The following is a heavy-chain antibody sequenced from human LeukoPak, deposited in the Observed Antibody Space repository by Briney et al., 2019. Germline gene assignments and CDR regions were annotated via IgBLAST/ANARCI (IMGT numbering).Heavy chain of an antibody. Sequence: GGSLRLSCAASGFTFSSYSMNWVRQAPGKGLEWVSSISSSSSYIYYADSVKGRFTISRDNAKNSLYLQMNSLRAEDTAVYYCARDGRSTSCPDYWGQGTLVTVSS. CDR3: ARDGRSTSCPDY. J-gene: IGHJ4*02. V-gene: IGHV3-21*01. CDR1: GFTFSSYS. CDR2: ISSSSSYI. D-gene: IGHD2-2*01.